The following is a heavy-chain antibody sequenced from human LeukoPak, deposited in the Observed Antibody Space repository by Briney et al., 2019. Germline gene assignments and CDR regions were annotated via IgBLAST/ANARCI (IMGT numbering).Heavy chain of an antibody. Sequence: SLRLSCAASGFTFDDYAMHWVRQAPGKGLEWVSGISWNSGSIGYTDSVKGRFTISRDNAKNSLYLQMNSLRAEDTALYYCAKEDGHVGAAYYFDYWGQGTLVTVPS. J-gene: IGHJ4*02. CDR3: AKEDGHVGAAYYFDY. CDR2: ISWNSGSI. V-gene: IGHV3-9*01. CDR1: GFTFDDYA. D-gene: IGHD2-15*01.